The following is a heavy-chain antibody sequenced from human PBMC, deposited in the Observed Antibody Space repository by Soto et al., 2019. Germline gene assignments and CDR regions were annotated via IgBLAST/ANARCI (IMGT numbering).Heavy chain of an antibody. J-gene: IGHJ5*02. CDR1: GDSVSSNSAA. CDR3: TRDRHILTGDYTRRPEYNWFDP. CDR2: TYYRSKWYN. V-gene: IGHV6-1*01. Sequence: SQTLSLTCAISGDSVSSNSAAWNWIRQSPSRGLEWLGRTYYRSKWYNDYAVSVKSRITINPDTSKNQFSLQLNSVTPEDTAVYDCTRDRHILTGDYTRRPEYNWFDPWGQGTLVTVSS. D-gene: IGHD3-9*01.